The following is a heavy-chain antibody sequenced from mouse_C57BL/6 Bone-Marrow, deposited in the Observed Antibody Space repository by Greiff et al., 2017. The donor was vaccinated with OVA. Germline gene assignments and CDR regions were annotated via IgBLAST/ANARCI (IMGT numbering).Heavy chain of an antibody. CDR1: GYTFTDYY. Sequence: EVQLQQSGPVLVKPGASVKMSCKASGYTFTDYYMNWVKQSHGKSLEWIGVINPYNGGTSYNQKFKGKATLTVDKSSSTAYMELNSLTSEDSAVYYCARSRPYYGSSYDAMDYWGQGTSVTVSS. J-gene: IGHJ4*01. CDR3: ARSRPYYGSSYDAMDY. V-gene: IGHV1-19*01. CDR2: INPYNGGT. D-gene: IGHD1-1*01.